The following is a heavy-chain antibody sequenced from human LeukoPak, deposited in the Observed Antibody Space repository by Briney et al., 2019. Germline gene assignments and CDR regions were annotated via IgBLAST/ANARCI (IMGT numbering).Heavy chain of an antibody. CDR1: GFTFSSYD. D-gene: IGHD3-10*01. CDR2: IQYDGSNR. V-gene: IGHV3-30*02. CDR3: ATDLGNDGSGPDY. J-gene: IGHJ4*02. Sequence: PGGSLRLSCTASGFTFSSYDMHWVRQAAGKGLEWVAFIQYDGSNRYYADSVEGRFTISGDNSRNTLYMQMNSLRAEDTAVYYCATDLGNDGSGPDYWGQGTLVTVSS.